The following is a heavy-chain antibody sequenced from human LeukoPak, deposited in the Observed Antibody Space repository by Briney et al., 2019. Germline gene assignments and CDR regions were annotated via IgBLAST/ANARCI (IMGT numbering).Heavy chain of an antibody. J-gene: IGHJ3*02. Sequence: ASVKVSCKASGYIFTAYYIRWLRQAPGQGLEWMRWIDPNSGGTSFALNFQGRVTLTRDTSISTVYMELSRLRSDDTAVYYCARDLSGGALGAFDIWGQGTMVTVSS. D-gene: IGHD2-15*01. V-gene: IGHV1-2*02. CDR3: ARDLSGGALGAFDI. CDR1: GYIFTAYY. CDR2: IDPNSGGT.